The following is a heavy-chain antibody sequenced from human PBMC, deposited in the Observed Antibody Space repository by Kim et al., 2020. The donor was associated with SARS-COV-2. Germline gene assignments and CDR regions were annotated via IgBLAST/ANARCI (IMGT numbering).Heavy chain of an antibody. CDR3: ARTRGGWNYGAQNYYYYYGMDA. CDR1: GGSISSYY. V-gene: IGHV4-59*13. CDR2: IYNSGST. J-gene: IGHJ6*02. Sequence: SETLSLTCTVSGGSISSYYWSWIRQPPGKGLEWIGYIYNSGSTNSNPSLKSRVTISVDTSKNQFSLKLSSVTAADTAVYYCARTRGGWNYGAQNYYYYYGMDAWGQGTTVTVSS. D-gene: IGHD1-7*01.